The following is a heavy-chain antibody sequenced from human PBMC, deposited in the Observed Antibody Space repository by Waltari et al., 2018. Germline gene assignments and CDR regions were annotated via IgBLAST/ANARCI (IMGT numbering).Heavy chain of an antibody. J-gene: IGHJ4*02. CDR1: GGSISSGSYY. CDR3: ARELSYGSGSYYDY. V-gene: IGHV4-61*02. Sequence: QVQLQESGPGLVKPSQTLSLTCTVSGGSISSGSYYWSWIRQPAGKGLEWIGRIYTSGGPNYNPSLQSRVTISVDTSKNQFSLKLSSVTAADTAVYYCARELSYGSGSYYDYWGQGTLVTVSS. D-gene: IGHD3-10*01. CDR2: IYTSGGP.